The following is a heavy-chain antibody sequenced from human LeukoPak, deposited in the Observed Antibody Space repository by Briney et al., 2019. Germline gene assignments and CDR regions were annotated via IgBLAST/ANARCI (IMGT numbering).Heavy chain of an antibody. CDR2: INSDGSST. D-gene: IGHD6-19*01. CDR3: AREQWLVRKGYDY. Sequence: GGSLRLSCAASGFTFSSYWMHWDRQAPGKGLVWVSRINSDGSSTSYADSVKGRFTISRDNAKNTLYLQMNSLRAEDTAVYYCAREQWLVRKGYDYWGQGTLVTVSS. J-gene: IGHJ4*02. CDR1: GFTFSSYW. V-gene: IGHV3-74*01.